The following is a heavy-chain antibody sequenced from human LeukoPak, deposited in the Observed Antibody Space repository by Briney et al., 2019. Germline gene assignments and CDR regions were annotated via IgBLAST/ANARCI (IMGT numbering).Heavy chain of an antibody. D-gene: IGHD3-10*01. J-gene: IGHJ4*02. V-gene: IGHV4-39*01. CDR1: GGSFSSTTYY. CDR2: LYYSGRT. Sequence: SETLSLTCTVSGGSFSSTTYYWGLIRQPPGKGLEWIGSLYYSGRTYYNPSLESRVTISADTSKRQFSLKLTSVTAADTAVYYCARHTLDFGIDYWGQGTLVTVSS. CDR3: ARHTLDFGIDY.